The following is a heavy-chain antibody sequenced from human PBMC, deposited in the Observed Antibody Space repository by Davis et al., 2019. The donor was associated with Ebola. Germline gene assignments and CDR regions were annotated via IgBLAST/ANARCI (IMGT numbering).Heavy chain of an antibody. CDR3: ARAGGGMDV. Sequence: GESLKISCAASGFTFSSYAMHWVRQAPGKGLEWVAVISYDGSNKYYADSVKGRFTISRDNSKNTLYLQMNSLRAEDTAVYYCARAGGGMDVWGQGTTVTVSS. J-gene: IGHJ6*02. V-gene: IGHV3-30-3*01. CDR2: ISYDGSNK. CDR1: GFTFSSYA.